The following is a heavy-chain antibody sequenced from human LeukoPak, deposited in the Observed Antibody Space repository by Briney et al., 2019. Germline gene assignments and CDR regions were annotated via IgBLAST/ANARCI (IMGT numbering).Heavy chain of an antibody. CDR2: IYTSGST. V-gene: IGHV4-4*07. Sequence: SETLSLTCTVSGGSISSYYWSWIRQPAGKGLEWIGRIYTSGSTNYNPSLKSRVTMSVDTSKNQFSPKLSSVTAADTAVYYCARDQDYGDFFDYWGQGTLVTVSS. J-gene: IGHJ4*02. CDR3: ARDQDYGDFFDY. D-gene: IGHD4-17*01. CDR1: GGSISSYY.